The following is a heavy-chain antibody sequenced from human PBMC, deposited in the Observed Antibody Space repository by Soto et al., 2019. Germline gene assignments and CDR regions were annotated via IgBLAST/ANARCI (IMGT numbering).Heavy chain of an antibody. V-gene: IGHV3-23*01. CDR3: AKDPSQLVRYVDWFDVWFDP. D-gene: IGHD3-9*01. CDR1: GFTFSSYA. CDR2: ISGSGGST. J-gene: IGHJ5*02. Sequence: PGGSLRLSCAASGFTFSSYAMSWVLQAPWKGLEWVSAISGSGGSTYYADSVKGRFTISRDNSKNTLYLQMNSLRAEDTAVYYCAKDPSQLVRYVDWFDVWFDPWGQGTLVTVSS.